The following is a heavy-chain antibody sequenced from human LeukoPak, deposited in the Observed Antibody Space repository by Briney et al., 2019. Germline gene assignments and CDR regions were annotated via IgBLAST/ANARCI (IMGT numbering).Heavy chain of an antibody. CDR1: GFTFRSYA. Sequence: GGSLRLSCAASGFTFRSYAIHWVRQAPGKGLEWVAVISYDGSNKYYADSVKGRFTISRDNSKNMLYLQMNSLRAEDTAVYYCAKKHIVVVTAGAEHYWGQGTLVTVSS. J-gene: IGHJ4*02. CDR3: AKKHIVVVTAGAEHY. CDR2: ISYDGSNK. D-gene: IGHD2-21*02. V-gene: IGHV3-30*04.